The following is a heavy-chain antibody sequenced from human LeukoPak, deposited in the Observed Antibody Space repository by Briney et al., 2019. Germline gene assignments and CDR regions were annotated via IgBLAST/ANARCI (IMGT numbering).Heavy chain of an antibody. J-gene: IGHJ4*02. CDR1: GYIFTNYW. V-gene: IGHV5-51*01. CDR3: ARGRGYCSSSSCYDFDY. D-gene: IGHD2-2*01. Sequence: GESLKISCTGSGYIFTNYWIAWVRQMSGKGLEWMGIIYPGDSETTYSPSFQGQVTISADKSITTTNLQWSSLKASDTAMYYCARGRGYCSSSSCYDFDYWGQGTLVTVPS. CDR2: IYPGDSET.